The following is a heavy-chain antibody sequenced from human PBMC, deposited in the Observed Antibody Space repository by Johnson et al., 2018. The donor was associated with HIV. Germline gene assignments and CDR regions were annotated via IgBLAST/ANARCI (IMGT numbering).Heavy chain of an antibody. D-gene: IGHD2-15*01. CDR3: AKIMSKWSVDDDAFDV. V-gene: IGHV3-33*06. CDR1: GFTFSSYG. CDR2: TYYEGINK. Sequence: VHLVESGGGVVQPGRSLKLSCAASGFTFSSYGMHWVRQAPGKGLEWMALTYYEGINKYYADSVKGRFTISRDNTKNTLYLQMNSLRAEDTAVYYCAKIMSKWSVDDDAFDVWGQGTMVTVSS. J-gene: IGHJ3*01.